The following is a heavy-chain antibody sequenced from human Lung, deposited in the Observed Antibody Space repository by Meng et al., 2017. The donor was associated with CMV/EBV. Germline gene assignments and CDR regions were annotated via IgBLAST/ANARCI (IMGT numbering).Heavy chain of an antibody. CDR3: ARAGTTVTFFDH. J-gene: IGHJ4*02. CDR1: GFAFRSYS. Sequence: GEXXKISCAASGFAFRSYSMNWVRQPPGKGLEWVASISSSVSDVYSADSVKGRFILSRDNGRDSLYLQMNSLRAEDTGVYYCARAGTTVTFFDHWGPGAPITVSS. D-gene: IGHD4-17*01. CDR2: ISSSVSDV. V-gene: IGHV3-21*01.